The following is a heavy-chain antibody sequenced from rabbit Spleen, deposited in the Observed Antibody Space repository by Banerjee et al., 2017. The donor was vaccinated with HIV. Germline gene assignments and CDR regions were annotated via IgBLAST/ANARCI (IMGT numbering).Heavy chain of an antibody. J-gene: IGHJ2*01. CDR2: INAITGKA. D-gene: IGHD4-2*01. CDR3: ASWWHNNVAGLDS. CDR1: GFSFSDRDV. Sequence: QEQLEESGGGLVKPEGSLTLTCKASGFSFSDRDVMCWVRQAPGKGLEWIACINAITGKAVYATWAKGQFTISKTSSTTVTLQMTSLTVADTATYFCASWWHNNVAGLDSWGPGTLVTVS. V-gene: IGHV1S45*01.